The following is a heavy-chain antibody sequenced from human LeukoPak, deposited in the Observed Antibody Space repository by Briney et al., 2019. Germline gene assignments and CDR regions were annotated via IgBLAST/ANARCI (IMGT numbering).Heavy chain of an antibody. CDR3: ARDAYDDASES. CDR1: AFTFSGYW. CDR2: LRPDGSVK. Sequence: GGSLRLSCAASAFTFSGYWMTWVRQAQGRVIEWVANLRPDGSVKYYADSVKGRSTISRDNAKNSLYLQMNGLRADDTAIYYCARDAYDDASESWGQGTLVTVSS. V-gene: IGHV3-7*01. J-gene: IGHJ5*02. D-gene: IGHD3-3*01.